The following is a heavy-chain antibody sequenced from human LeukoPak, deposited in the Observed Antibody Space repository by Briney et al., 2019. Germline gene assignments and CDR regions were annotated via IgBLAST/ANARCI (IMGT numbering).Heavy chain of an antibody. Sequence: GGSLRLSCAASGFTFSSYGMHWVRQAPGKGLEWVAFIRYDGSNIYYADSVKGRFTISRDNSKNTLYLQMNSLRAEDTAVYYCAKDMGYSSGWYYFDYWGQGTLVTVSS. J-gene: IGHJ4*02. D-gene: IGHD6-19*01. CDR2: IRYDGSNI. CDR1: GFTFSSYG. V-gene: IGHV3-30*02. CDR3: AKDMGYSSGWYYFDY.